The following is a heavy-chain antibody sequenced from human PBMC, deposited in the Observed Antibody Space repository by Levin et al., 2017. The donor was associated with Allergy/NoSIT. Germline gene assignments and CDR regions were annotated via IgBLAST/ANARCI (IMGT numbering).Heavy chain of an antibody. CDR2: ISWNSGSI. V-gene: IGHV3-9*01. D-gene: IGHD3-22*01. CDR3: AKDRYYDSSGYLNGFDY. Sequence: SLKISCAASGFTFDDYAMHWVRQAPGKGLEWVSGISWNSGSIGYADSVKGRFTISRDNAKNSLYLQMNSLRAEDTALYYCAKDRYYDSSGYLNGFDYWGQGTLVTVSS. CDR1: GFTFDDYA. J-gene: IGHJ4*02.